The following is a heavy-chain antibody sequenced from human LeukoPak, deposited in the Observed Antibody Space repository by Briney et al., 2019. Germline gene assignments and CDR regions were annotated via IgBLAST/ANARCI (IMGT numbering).Heavy chain of an antibody. Sequence: PGGSLTLSCAASGFTFSSYSMIWVREAPGKALEWVSSISSSSSYIYYADSVKGRFISSNDHAKNSLYLQMNSVRAEDTAVYYCARGFDYWGQGPLVTVSS. J-gene: IGHJ4*02. CDR3: ARGFDY. CDR2: ISSSSSYI. V-gene: IGHV3-21*01. CDR1: GFTFSSYS.